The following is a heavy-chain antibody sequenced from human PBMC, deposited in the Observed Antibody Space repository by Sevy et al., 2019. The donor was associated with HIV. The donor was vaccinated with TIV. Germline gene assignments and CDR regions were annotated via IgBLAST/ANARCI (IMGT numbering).Heavy chain of an antibody. D-gene: IGHD2-8*01. Sequence: GGSLRLSCAASGFTFSSYDMNWVRQAQGKGLEWVSFITTSGGTIGYADSVKGRFTVTRDSAENSLYLQMNSLRVEETAVYYCARDKMVGSFDIWGQGTMVTVSS. CDR1: GFTFSSYD. V-gene: IGHV3-48*01. J-gene: IGHJ3*02. CDR3: ARDKMVGSFDI. CDR2: ITTSGGTI.